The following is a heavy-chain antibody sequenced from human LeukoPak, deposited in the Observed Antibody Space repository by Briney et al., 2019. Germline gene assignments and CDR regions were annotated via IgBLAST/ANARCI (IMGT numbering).Heavy chain of an antibody. CDR2: IDDDGSTTT. Sequence: GGSLRLSCAASGFTFSNYWMHWVRQAPGKGLMWVSHIDDDGSTTTAYADSVKGRFTISRDNAKDTLYLHMNSLTAEDTAVYYCARGAKWAYYFDYWGQGTLVTVSS. CDR1: GFTFSNYW. CDR3: ARGAKWAYYFDY. D-gene: IGHD1-26*01. V-gene: IGHV3-74*01. J-gene: IGHJ4*02.